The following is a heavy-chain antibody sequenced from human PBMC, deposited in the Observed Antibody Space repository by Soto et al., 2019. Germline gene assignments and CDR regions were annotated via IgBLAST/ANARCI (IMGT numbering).Heavy chain of an antibody. D-gene: IGHD3-10*01. CDR3: AREATLRGAPIDY. CDR1: GFTFSSYS. J-gene: IGHJ4*02. CDR2: ISSSSTI. Sequence: EVQLVESGGGLVQPGGSLRLSCAASGFTFSSYSMNWVRQAPGKGLEWVSYISSSSTIYYADSVKGRFTISRDNAKNSLHLQMNSLRDEDTAVYYCAREATLRGAPIDYWGQGTLVTVSS. V-gene: IGHV3-48*02.